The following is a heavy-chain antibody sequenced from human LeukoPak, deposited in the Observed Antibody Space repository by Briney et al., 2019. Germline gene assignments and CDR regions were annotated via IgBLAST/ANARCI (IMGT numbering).Heavy chain of an antibody. J-gene: IGHJ4*02. D-gene: IGHD3-22*01. Sequence: GGSLRLSCAASGFTFSSYAMHWVRQAPGKGLEWVAVISYDGSNKYYADSVKGRFTISRDNSKNTPYLQMNSLRAEDTAVYYCARSSGYYYQLDYWGQGTLVTVSS. CDR1: GFTFSSYA. CDR2: ISYDGSNK. V-gene: IGHV3-30-3*01. CDR3: ARSSGYYYQLDY.